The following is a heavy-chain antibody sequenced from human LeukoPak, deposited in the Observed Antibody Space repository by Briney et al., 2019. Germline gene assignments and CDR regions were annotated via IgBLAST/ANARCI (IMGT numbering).Heavy chain of an antibody. Sequence: ASVKVSCKASGYTFTSYGISWVRQAPGQGLEWMGWISAYNGNTNYAQRLQGRVTMTTDTSTSTAYMELRSLRSDDTAVYYCARVGDYDFWSGYFPNYYYYYMDVWGKGTTVTVSS. CDR2: ISAYNGNT. V-gene: IGHV1-18*01. CDR3: ARVGDYDFWSGYFPNYYYYYMDV. J-gene: IGHJ6*03. D-gene: IGHD3-3*01. CDR1: GYTFTSYG.